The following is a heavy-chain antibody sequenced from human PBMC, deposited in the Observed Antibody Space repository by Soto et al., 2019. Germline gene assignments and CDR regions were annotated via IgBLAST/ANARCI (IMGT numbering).Heavy chain of an antibody. CDR2: TNSDGSDT. V-gene: IGHV3-74*01. D-gene: IGHD6-19*01. J-gene: IGHJ4*02. CDR1: GFTFSSYW. Sequence: EVPLVESGGGLVQPGGSLRLSCAASGFTFSSYWMYWVRQAPGKGLVWVSRTNSDGSDTSYADSVKGRFTISRDNAKTTLYLQMNSLRAEDTAVYYCARDRGWSLFDYWGQGTLVTVSS. CDR3: ARDRGWSLFDY.